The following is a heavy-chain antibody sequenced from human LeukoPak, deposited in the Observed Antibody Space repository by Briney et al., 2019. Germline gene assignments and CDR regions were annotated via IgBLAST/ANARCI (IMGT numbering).Heavy chain of an antibody. CDR3: AKAPAAIPKYNWLDP. V-gene: IGHV3-23*01. D-gene: IGHD2-2*01. Sequence: GGSLRLSCAASGFTFSSYAMNWVRQAPGKGLDWVSGISAGGGSTYYADSVKGRFTISRDNSKNTLYLQMTSLRAEDTAVYYCAKAPAAIPKYNWLDPWGQGALVTVSS. J-gene: IGHJ5*02. CDR2: ISAGGGST. CDR1: GFTFSSYA.